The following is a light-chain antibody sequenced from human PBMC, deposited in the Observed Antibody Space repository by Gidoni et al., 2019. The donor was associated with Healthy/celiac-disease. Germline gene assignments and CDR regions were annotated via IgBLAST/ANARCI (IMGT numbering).Light chain of an antibody. CDR1: KLGDKY. J-gene: IGLJ2*01. CDR2: QDS. V-gene: IGLV3-1*01. Sequence: SYELTQPPSVSVSPGQTASITCSGDKLGDKYACWYQQKPGQSPVLVIYQDSKRPLGIPERFSGSNSGNTATLTISGTQAMDEADYYCQAWDSSPYVVFGGGTKLTVL. CDR3: QAWDSSPYVV.